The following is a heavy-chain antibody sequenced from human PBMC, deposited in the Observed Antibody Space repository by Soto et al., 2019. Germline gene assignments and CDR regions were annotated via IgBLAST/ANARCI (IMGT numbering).Heavy chain of an antibody. CDR3: ARDNSPFITGTLRHSYGMDV. J-gene: IGHJ6*02. D-gene: IGHD1-20*01. Sequence: GASVKVSCKASGYTFTGYYMHWVRQAPGQGLEWMGWINPNSGGTNYAQKFQGWVTMTRDTSISTAYMELSRLRSDDTAVYYCARDNSPFITGTLRHSYGMDVWGQGTTVTVSS. CDR1: GYTFTGYY. CDR2: INPNSGGT. V-gene: IGHV1-2*04.